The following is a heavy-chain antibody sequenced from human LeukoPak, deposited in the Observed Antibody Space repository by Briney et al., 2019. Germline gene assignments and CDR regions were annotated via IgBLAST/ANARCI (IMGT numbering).Heavy chain of an antibody. CDR1: GFTFDDYG. CDR3: ARDLSASWSNLGY. J-gene: IGHJ4*02. CDR2: INWDGGAT. D-gene: IGHD2-8*01. V-gene: IGHV3-20*04. Sequence: SGGSLRLSCRDFGFTFDDYGMSWVRQAPGKALEWVSGINWDGGATFYADCVRGRFTISRDNDKNALFVQMHRLSAEDTAMYYCARDLSASWSNLGYWGQGTMVTVSS.